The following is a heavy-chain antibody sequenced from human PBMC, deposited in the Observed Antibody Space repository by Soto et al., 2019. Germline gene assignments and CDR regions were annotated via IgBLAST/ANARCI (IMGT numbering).Heavy chain of an antibody. CDR2: IYYSGST. D-gene: IGHD1-26*01. J-gene: IGHJ5*02. Sequence: SETLSLTCTVSGGSISSYYWSWIRQPPGKGLEWIGYIYYSGSTNYNPSLKSRVTISVDTSKNQFSLKLSSVTAADTAVYYCARHSIVGATYWFDPWGQGTLVTVSS. CDR1: GGSISSYY. V-gene: IGHV4-59*08. CDR3: ARHSIVGATYWFDP.